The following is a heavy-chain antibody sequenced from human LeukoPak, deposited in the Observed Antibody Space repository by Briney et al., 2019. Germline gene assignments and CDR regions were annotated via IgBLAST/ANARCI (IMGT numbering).Heavy chain of an antibody. CDR3: ASLWSGSLRADY. CDR1: GFTFSSYA. D-gene: IGHD1-26*01. CDR2: ISAGGGST. Sequence: GGSLRLSCAASGFTFSSYAMSWVRQTPGKGLEWVSAISAGGGSTYYVDSVKGRFTISRDNSKNTLYLQMNSLRADDTAVYYCASLWSGSLRADYWGQGTLVTVSS. V-gene: IGHV3-23*01. J-gene: IGHJ4*02.